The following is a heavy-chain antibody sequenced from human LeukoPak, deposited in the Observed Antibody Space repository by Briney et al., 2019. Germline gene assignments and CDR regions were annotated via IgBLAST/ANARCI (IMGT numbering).Heavy chain of an antibody. J-gene: IGHJ5*02. V-gene: IGHV3-64*01. Sequence: GGSLRLSCAVSGFTFSDYGMHWVHQAPGKSLEYVSGISSDGDSTYYANSVKGRFTISRDNSKNTLYLQMGSLRAEDMGMYYCARQYSGSYYEAFDPWGQGTLVTVSS. CDR3: ARQYSGSYYEAFDP. D-gene: IGHD1-26*01. CDR1: GFTFSDYG. CDR2: ISSDGDST.